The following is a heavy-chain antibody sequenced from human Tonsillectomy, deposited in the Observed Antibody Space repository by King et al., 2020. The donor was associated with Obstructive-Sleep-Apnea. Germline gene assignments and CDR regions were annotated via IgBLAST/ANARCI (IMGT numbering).Heavy chain of an antibody. CDR2: IWYDESNK. CDR1: GFTFSSYG. Sequence: VQLVESGGGVVQPGRSLRLSCAASGFTFSSYGMHWVRQAPGKGLEWVAVIWYDESNKYYADSVKGRFTISRDNSENTLYLQMNSLRADDTAVYYCASSGSLSWHYGMDVWGQGTTVTVSS. V-gene: IGHV3-33*01. J-gene: IGHJ6*02. CDR3: ASSGSLSWHYGMDV. D-gene: IGHD6-25*01.